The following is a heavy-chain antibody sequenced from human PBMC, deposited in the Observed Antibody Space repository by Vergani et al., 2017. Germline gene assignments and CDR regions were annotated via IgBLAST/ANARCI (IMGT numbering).Heavy chain of an antibody. CDR2: MYHGGST. CDR1: GYSISSGYY. CDR3: ARLFFGGSYFDY. J-gene: IGHJ4*02. Sequence: QVQLPESGPGLVKPSETLSLTCAVSGYSISSGYYWGWIRQPPGKGLEWIGSMYHGGSTFYNPSLKSRVTISVDTSKNQFSRRLSSVTAADTAVYYCARLFFGGSYFDYWGQGTLVTVSS. D-gene: IGHD1-26*01. V-gene: IGHV4-38-2*01.